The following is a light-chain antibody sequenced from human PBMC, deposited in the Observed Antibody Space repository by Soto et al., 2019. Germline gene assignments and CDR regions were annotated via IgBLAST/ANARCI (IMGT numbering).Light chain of an antibody. V-gene: IGKV3-20*01. J-gene: IGKJ1*01. Sequence: EVVLTQSPGTLTLSPGERVTLSCRTSHTVSGNYLAWYQQKLGQAPRLLIYGASSRATGIPDRFSGSGSGTDFTLTISRLEPEDFAVYYCQQYDNSRWTFGQGTKVDIK. CDR2: GAS. CDR1: HTVSGNY. CDR3: QQYDNSRWT.